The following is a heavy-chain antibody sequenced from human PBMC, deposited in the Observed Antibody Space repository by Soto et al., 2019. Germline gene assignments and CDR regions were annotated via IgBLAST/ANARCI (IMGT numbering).Heavy chain of an antibody. V-gene: IGHV3-15*01. D-gene: IGHD3-3*01. J-gene: IGHJ5*02. CDR1: GFTFSNAW. CDR2: IKSKTDGGTT. Sequence: EVQLVESGGGLVKPGGSLRLSCAASGFTFSNAWMSWVRQAPGKGLEWVGRIKSKTDGGTTDYAAPVKGRFTISRDDSKNTLYLQMNSLKTEDPAVYYCTRISYDFWSCFRGFDPWGQGTLVTVSS. CDR3: TRISYDFWSCFRGFDP.